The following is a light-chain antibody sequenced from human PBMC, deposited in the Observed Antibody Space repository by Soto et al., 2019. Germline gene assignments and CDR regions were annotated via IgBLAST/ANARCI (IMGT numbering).Light chain of an antibody. CDR2: QDS. J-gene: IGKJ2*01. V-gene: IGKV2-30*01. CDR3: RQGTHCPPYT. Sequence: DVVMTQSPLSLPVTLGQPASISCRSSQSLVYSDGNAYLNWFHQRPGQSPRRLIYQDSYRDSGVPDRFSGSGSGADFTLKISRVEAEDVGVYYCRQGTHCPPYTFGQGTKLEIK. CDR1: QSLVYSDGNAY.